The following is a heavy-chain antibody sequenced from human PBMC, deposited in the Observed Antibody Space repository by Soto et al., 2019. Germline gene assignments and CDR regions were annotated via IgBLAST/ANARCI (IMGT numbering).Heavy chain of an antibody. CDR3: ARDVIAAVGTAG. CDR1: GGTFSSYA. CDR2: IIPIFGTA. J-gene: IGHJ4*02. V-gene: IGHV1-69*12. D-gene: IGHD6-13*01. Sequence: QVQLVQSGAEVKKPGSSVKVSCKASGGTFSSYAISWVRQAPGQGLEWMGGIIPIFGTANYAQKFQGRVTITADESTSKAYMELSSLISEVTAVYYCARDVIAAVGTAGWGQGTLVTVSS.